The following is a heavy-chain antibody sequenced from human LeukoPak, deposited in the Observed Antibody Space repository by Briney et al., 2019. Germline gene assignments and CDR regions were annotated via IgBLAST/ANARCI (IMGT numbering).Heavy chain of an antibody. Sequence: GGSLRLSCAASGFTFSNYAMSWVRQAPGKGLEWVSVISGSGASTYYADSVKGRFTISRDNSKNTLYLQMNSLRAEDTAVYYCAKDVRLVRGVNYGSIIDYFDYWGQGTLVTVSS. CDR1: GFTFSNYA. CDR2: ISGSGAST. J-gene: IGHJ4*02. V-gene: IGHV3-23*01. CDR3: AKDVRLVRGVNYGSIIDYFDY. D-gene: IGHD3-10*01.